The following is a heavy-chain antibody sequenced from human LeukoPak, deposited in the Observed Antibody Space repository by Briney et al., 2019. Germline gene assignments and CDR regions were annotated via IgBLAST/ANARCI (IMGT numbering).Heavy chain of an antibody. CDR3: ATYDVLTGFEY. Sequence: ASVKVSCKASGGTFSDYVISWVRPAPGQGLNWMGGISPLLGASKHTQNFHDRVTITADESTTTAYKELSDLRSADTAVYYCATYDVLTGFEYWGQGTLVTVSS. D-gene: IGHD3-9*01. CDR1: GGTFSDYV. CDR2: ISPLLGAS. J-gene: IGHJ4*02. V-gene: IGHV1-69*13.